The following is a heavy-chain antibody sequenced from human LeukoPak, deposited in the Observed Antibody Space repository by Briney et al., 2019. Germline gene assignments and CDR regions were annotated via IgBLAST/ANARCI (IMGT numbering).Heavy chain of an antibody. J-gene: IGHJ5*02. CDR1: GFTFNSYA. CDR3: AKDPYGDYVRWFDP. D-gene: IGHD4-17*01. V-gene: IGHV3-23*01. CDR2: MSGSGGST. Sequence: GGSLRLSCAASGFTFNSYAMSWVRQAPGKGLEWVSAMSGSGGSTYYADSVKGRFTISRDNAKNTLYLQMNSLRAEDTAVYYCAKDPYGDYVRWFDPWGQGTLVTVSS.